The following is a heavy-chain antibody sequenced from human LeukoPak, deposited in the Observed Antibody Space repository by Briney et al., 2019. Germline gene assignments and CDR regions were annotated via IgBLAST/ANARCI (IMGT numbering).Heavy chain of an antibody. Sequence: GGSLRLSCAASGLTFSSHWMHWVRQAPGKGLEWVSAISDSGGSTYYADSVKGRFTISRDNSKNTLYLQMNSLRAEDTAVYYCAKDSPMTINYYDSSGSPDAFDIWGQGTMVTVSS. D-gene: IGHD3-22*01. V-gene: IGHV3-23*01. CDR3: AKDSPMTINYYDSSGSPDAFDI. CDR1: GLTFSSHW. CDR2: ISDSGGST. J-gene: IGHJ3*02.